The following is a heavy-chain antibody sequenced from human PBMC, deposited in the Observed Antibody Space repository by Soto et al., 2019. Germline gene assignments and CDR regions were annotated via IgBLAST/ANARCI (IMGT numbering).Heavy chain of an antibody. CDR1: GFDFSSYS. Sequence: ESEGGLVKPGRSLRLSCAASGFDFSSYSMNWVRQAPGKGLEWVSSINEDSSYIYYAHSLRGRFTISRDNAKESLYLQMNSLRAEDTAVYYCVRDFGWYFRSGYMDVWGDGATVTVSS. CDR2: INEDSSYI. V-gene: IGHV3-21*01. J-gene: IGHJ6*03. CDR3: VRDFGWYFRSGYMDV. D-gene: IGHD3-3*01.